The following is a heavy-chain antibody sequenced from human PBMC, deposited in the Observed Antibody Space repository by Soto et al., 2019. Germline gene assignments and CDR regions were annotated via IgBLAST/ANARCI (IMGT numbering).Heavy chain of an antibody. CDR3: ARYKSSYYYGMDV. D-gene: IGHD1-20*01. Sequence: SETLSLTCTVSGGSISSYYWSWIRQPPGKGLEWIGYIYYSGITNYNPSLKSRVTISVDTSKNQFSLKLSSVTAADTAVYYCARYKSSYYYGMDVWGQGTTVTVSS. V-gene: IGHV4-59*01. J-gene: IGHJ6*02. CDR2: IYYSGIT. CDR1: GGSISSYY.